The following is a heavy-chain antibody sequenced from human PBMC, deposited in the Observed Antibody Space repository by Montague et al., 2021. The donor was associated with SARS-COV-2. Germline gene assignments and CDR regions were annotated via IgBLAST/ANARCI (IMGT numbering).Heavy chain of an antibody. CDR1: GFIFSSNA. V-gene: IGHV3-23*01. J-gene: IGHJ4*02. CDR3: AKVRGYSYGSSDY. Sequence: SLRLSCAASGFIFSSNAMSWVRQAPGKGLEWVSTIGGGGRRTYYADSFNGRFTISRDNTKNTLYLQLNSLRAEDTAVYYCAKVRGYSYGSSDYWGQGTLVTVSS. CDR2: IGGGGRRT. D-gene: IGHD5-18*01.